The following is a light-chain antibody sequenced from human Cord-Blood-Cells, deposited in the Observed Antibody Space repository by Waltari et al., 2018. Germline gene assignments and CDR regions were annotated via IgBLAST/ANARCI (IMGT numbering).Light chain of an antibody. CDR2: EGS. V-gene: IGLV2-23*01. CDR3: CSYAGSSTVV. Sequence: QSALSQPASVSGSPGQSITISCTGTSSDVGSYNLVSWYQQHPGKAPKLMIYEGSKLPSGVSNRFSGSKSGNTASLTISGRQAEDEADYYGCSYAGSSTVVVGGGTKLTVL. CDR1: SSDVGSYNL. J-gene: IGLJ2*01.